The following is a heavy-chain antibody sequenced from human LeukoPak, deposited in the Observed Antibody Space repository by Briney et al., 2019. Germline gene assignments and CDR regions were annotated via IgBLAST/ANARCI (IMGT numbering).Heavy chain of an antibody. CDR1: GGSISSYY. D-gene: IGHD2-2*02. CDR2: IYTSGST. Sequence: PSETLSLTCTVSGGSISSYYWSWIRQPAGKGLEWIGRIYTSGSTNYNPSLKSRVTMSVDTSKNQFSLKLSSVTAADTAVYYCARRIVPAAIPSSWFDPWGQGTLVTVSS. J-gene: IGHJ5*02. CDR3: ARRIVPAAIPSSWFDP. V-gene: IGHV4-4*07.